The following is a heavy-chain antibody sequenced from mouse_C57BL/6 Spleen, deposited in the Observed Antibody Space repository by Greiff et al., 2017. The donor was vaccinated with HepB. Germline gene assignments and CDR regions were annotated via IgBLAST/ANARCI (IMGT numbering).Heavy chain of an antibody. CDR2: ISSGSSTI. Sequence: EVQRVESGGGLVKPGGSLKLSCAASGFTFSDYGMHWVRQAPEKGLEWVAYISSGSSTIYYADTVKGRFTISRDNANNTLFLQMTSLRSEDTAMYYCAKTYGNSPYYFDYWGQGTTLTVSS. CDR1: GFTFSDYG. J-gene: IGHJ2*01. CDR3: AKTYGNSPYYFDY. V-gene: IGHV5-17*01. D-gene: IGHD2-10*02.